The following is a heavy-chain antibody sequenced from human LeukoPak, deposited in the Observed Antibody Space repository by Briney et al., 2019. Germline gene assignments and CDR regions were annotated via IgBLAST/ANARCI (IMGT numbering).Heavy chain of an antibody. Sequence: ASVKVPCKASGYTFTSYDINWVRQATGQGLEWMGWMNPNSGNTGYAQKFQGRVTMTRNTSISTAYMELSSLRSEDTAVYYCARHCSSTSCPPTTVTTHTYYYYGMDVWGQGTTVTVSS. CDR3: ARHCSSTSCPPTTVTTHTYYYYGMDV. V-gene: IGHV1-8*01. D-gene: IGHD2-2*01. J-gene: IGHJ6*02. CDR2: MNPNSGNT. CDR1: GYTFTSYD.